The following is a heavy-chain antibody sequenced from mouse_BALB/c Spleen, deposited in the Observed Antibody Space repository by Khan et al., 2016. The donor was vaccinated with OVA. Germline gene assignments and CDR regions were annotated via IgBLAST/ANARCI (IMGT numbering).Heavy chain of an antibody. Sequence: VKLQESGPGLVAPSQSLSITCTVTGFSLTGYAIHWIRQPPGKGLEWLGVIWAGGSTNYNSALMSRLSISKDNSKSQVFLKMNSLQTHDTAMYYCARNREPDYFDYWGQGTTLTVSS. V-gene: IGHV2-9*02. CDR2: IWAGGST. J-gene: IGHJ2*01. CDR1: GFSLTGYA. CDR3: ARNREPDYFDY.